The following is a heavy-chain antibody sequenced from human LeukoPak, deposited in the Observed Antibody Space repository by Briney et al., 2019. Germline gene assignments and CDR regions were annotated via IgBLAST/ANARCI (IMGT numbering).Heavy chain of an antibody. V-gene: IGHV3-23*01. Sequence: GGSLRLSCAASGFTFSSYAMSWVRQAPGKGVGWVSAISGSGGSTYYADSVKGRFTISRDNSKNTLYLQMNSLRAEDTAVYYCARDAKSSYCSGVSCYVDYWGQGTLVTVSS. D-gene: IGHD2-15*01. CDR1: GFTFSSYA. CDR2: ISGSGGST. J-gene: IGHJ4*02. CDR3: ARDAKSSYCSGVSCYVDY.